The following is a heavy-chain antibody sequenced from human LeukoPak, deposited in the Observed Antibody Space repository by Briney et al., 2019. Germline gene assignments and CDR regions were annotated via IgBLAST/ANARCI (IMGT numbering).Heavy chain of an antibody. CDR1: GYTFTTYG. D-gene: IGHD2-15*01. CDR2: ISAYNGNT. V-gene: IGHV1-18*01. CDR3: ARGLGYCSGGTCPNDY. Sequence: GASVKVSCKTSGYTFTTYGITWVRQAPGQGLEWMGRISAYNGNTNYAQKFQGRLTMTTDTSTNTAYMDLRSLTSDDTAIYYCARGLGYCSGGTCPNDYWGQGTLVTVSS. J-gene: IGHJ4*02.